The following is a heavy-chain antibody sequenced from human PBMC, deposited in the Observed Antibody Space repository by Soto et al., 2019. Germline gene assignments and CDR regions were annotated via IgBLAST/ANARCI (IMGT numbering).Heavy chain of an antibody. CDR2: IDPSDSYT. CDR3: ARHDLGGSSYYYFDY. V-gene: IGHV5-10-1*01. CDR1: GYSFTSYW. Sequence: GESLKISCKGSGYSFTSYWISWVRQMPGKGLEWMGRIDPSDSYTNYSPSFQGHVTISADKSISTAYLQWSSLKASDTAMYYCARHDLGGSSYYYFDYWGQGTLVTVSS. D-gene: IGHD2-15*01. J-gene: IGHJ4*02.